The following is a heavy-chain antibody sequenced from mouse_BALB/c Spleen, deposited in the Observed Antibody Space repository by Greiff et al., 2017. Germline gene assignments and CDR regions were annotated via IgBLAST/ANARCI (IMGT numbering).Heavy chain of an antibody. Sequence: EVQLVESGGGLVQPGGSRKLSCAASGFTFSDYVMAWVRQAPGKGPEWVAFISHLAYSIYYADTVTGRFTLSRDNAKNTLYLEMSSLRSEDTAMYYGARDDYDLGLAYGGQGTLATVSA. V-gene: IGHV5-15*02. D-gene: IGHD2-4*01. CDR1: GFTFSDYV. J-gene: IGHJ3*01. CDR3: ARDDYDLGLAY. CDR2: ISHLAYSI.